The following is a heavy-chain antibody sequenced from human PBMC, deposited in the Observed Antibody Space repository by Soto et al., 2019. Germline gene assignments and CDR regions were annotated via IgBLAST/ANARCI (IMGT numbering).Heavy chain of an antibody. CDR1: GFTFSSYD. CDR2: IGTAGQT. CDR3: ARAKVRAAGGTVWFEP. Sequence: PGGSLRLSCAASGFTFSSYDMHWVRQATRKGLEWVSGIGTAGQTFYPDSVKGRFTISRENAKNSLYLQMNSLRAGDTAVYYCARAKVRAAGGTVWFEPWDQGTLGTVSS. V-gene: IGHV3-13*01. J-gene: IGHJ5*02. D-gene: IGHD6-13*01.